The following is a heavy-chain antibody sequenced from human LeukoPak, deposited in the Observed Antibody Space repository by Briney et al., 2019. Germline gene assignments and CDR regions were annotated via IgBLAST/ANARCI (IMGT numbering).Heavy chain of an antibody. V-gene: IGHV4-59*02. CDR1: GGSVNNYY. Sequence: PSETLSLTCIVSGGSVNNYYWTWIPQPPGKGLEWIGYIHDSGNTNYKSSLKSRVTISVDTSKNQVSLKLNFVTAADTAVYYCARGYCSSTNNCYKETATILPDYWGQGILVTVSS. D-gene: IGHD2-2*01. CDR3: ARGYCSSTNNCYKETATILPDY. CDR2: IHDSGNT. J-gene: IGHJ4*02.